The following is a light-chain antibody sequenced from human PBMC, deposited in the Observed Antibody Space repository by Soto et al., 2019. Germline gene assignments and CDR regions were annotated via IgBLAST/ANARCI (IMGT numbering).Light chain of an antibody. Sequence: DIQMTQSPSSLSASVGDRVTITCQASQDITNFLNWYQQKPGKAPKLLIYVASSLDTGVPSMFSGSGSGTDFTFTISSLQPEDIATYYCQQYDILPWTFGQGTKVEIK. J-gene: IGKJ1*01. CDR2: VAS. CDR1: QDITNF. CDR3: QQYDILPWT. V-gene: IGKV1-33*01.